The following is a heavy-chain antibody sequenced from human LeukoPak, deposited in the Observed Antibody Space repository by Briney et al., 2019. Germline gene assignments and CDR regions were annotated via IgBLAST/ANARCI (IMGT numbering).Heavy chain of an antibody. Sequence: GGSLRLSCAASGFTFSSYGMHWVRQAPGKGLEWVAVIWYDGSNKYYADSVKGRFTISRDNSKNTLYLQMNGLRAEDTAVYYCAREDWNDEISGGYFDYWGQGTLVTVSS. CDR2: IWYDGSNK. CDR3: AREDWNDEISGGYFDY. V-gene: IGHV3-33*01. J-gene: IGHJ4*02. CDR1: GFTFSSYG. D-gene: IGHD1-1*01.